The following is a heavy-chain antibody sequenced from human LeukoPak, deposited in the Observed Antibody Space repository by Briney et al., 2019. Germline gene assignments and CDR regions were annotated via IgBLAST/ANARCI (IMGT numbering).Heavy chain of an antibody. CDR2: SNPNSGGT. D-gene: IGHD3/OR15-3a*01. J-gene: IGHJ4*02. CDR3: ARGDWLYVFDY. CDR1: GYTFTGYY. V-gene: IGHV1-2*02. Sequence: ASVKVSCKASGYTFTGYYMHWVRQAPGQGLEWMGWSNPNSGGTNYAQKFQGRVTMTTDTSTSTTYMELRSLRSDDTAVYYCARGDWLYVFDYWGQGTLVTVSS.